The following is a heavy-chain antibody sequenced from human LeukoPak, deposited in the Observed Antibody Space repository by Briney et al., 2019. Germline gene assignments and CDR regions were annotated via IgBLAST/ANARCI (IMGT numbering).Heavy chain of an antibody. CDR1: GGSISSYY. CDR2: ISYSGST. D-gene: IGHD6-13*01. Sequence: SETLSLTCTVSGGSISSYYWSWIRQPPGKGLEWIGHISYSGSTNYSPSLKGRVTMSVDTSKNQFSLKLSSVTAADTAVYYCARDGVGSSWSFDYWGQGTLVTVSS. J-gene: IGHJ4*02. V-gene: IGHV4-59*01. CDR3: ARDGVGSSWSFDY.